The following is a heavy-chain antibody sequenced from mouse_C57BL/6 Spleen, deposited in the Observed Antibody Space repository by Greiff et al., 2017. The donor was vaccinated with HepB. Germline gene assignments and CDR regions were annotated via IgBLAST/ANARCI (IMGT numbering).Heavy chain of an antibody. J-gene: IGHJ3*01. CDR2: ISNGGGST. D-gene: IGHD2-4*01. Sequence: DVHLVESGGGLVQPGGSLKLSCAASGFTFSDYYMYWVRQTPEKRLEWVAYISNGGGSTYYPDTVKGRFTISRDNAKNTLYLQMSRLKSEDTAMYYCARWHYDYPWFAYWGQGTLVTVSA. CDR3: ARWHYDYPWFAY. CDR1: GFTFSDYY. V-gene: IGHV5-12*01.